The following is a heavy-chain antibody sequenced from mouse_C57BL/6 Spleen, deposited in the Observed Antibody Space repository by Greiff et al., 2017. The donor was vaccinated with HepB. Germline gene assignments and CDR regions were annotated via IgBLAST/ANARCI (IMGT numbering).Heavy chain of an antibody. Sequence: ESGPGLVKPSQSLSLTCSVTGYSITSGYYWNWIRQFPGNKLEWMGYISYDGSNNYNPSLKNRISITREASKNQFFLKLNSVTTEDTATYYCARGATVVATRGYFDVWGTGTTVTVSS. CDR1: GYSITSGYY. V-gene: IGHV3-6*01. CDR2: ISYDGSN. CDR3: ARGATVVATRGYFDV. J-gene: IGHJ1*03. D-gene: IGHD1-1*01.